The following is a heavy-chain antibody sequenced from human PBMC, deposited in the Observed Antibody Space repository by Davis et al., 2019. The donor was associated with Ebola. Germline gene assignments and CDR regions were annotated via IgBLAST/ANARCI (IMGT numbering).Heavy chain of an antibody. D-gene: IGHD1-26*01. CDR1: GFTFSDYY. CDR2: ISSSSSYT. CDR3: AYLGATTPFDY. J-gene: IGHJ4*02. Sequence: GGSLRLSCAASGFTFSDYYMSWIRQAPGKGLEWVSYISSSSSYTNYADSVKGRFTISRDNAKNSLYLQMNILRAEDTAVYYCAYLGATTPFDYWGQGTLVTVSS. V-gene: IGHV3-11*06.